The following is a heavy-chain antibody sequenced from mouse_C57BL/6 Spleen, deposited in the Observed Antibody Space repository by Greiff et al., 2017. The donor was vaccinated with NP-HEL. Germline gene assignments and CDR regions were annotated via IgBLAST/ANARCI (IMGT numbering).Heavy chain of an antibody. J-gene: IGHJ3*01. CDR1: GFTFSDFY. Sequence: EVQGVESGGGLVQSGRSLRLSCATSGFTFSDFYMGWVRQAPGKGLEWIAASRNKANDYTTEYSASVKGRFIVSRDTSQSILYLQMNALRAEDTAIYYWARDAGYYGSRPAYWGQGTLVTVSA. D-gene: IGHD1-1*01. CDR3: ARDAGYYGSRPAY. CDR2: SRNKANDYTT. V-gene: IGHV7-1*01.